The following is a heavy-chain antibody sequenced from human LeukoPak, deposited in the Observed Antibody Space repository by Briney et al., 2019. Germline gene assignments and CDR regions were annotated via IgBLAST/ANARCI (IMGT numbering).Heavy chain of an antibody. CDR2: ISSSGSTI. CDR1: GFTFRDYY. V-gene: IGHV3-11*04. CDR3: ARDGRYSSSSPADY. D-gene: IGHD6-6*01. Sequence: GGSLRLSCAASGFTFRDYYMSWIRQAPGKGLEWVSYISSSGSTIYYADSVKGRFTISRDNAKNSLYLQMNSLRAEDTAVYYCARDGRYSSSSPADYWGQGTLVTVSS. J-gene: IGHJ4*02.